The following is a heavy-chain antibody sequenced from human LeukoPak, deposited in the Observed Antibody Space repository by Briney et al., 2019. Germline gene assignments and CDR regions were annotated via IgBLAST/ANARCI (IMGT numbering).Heavy chain of an antibody. Sequence: GASVKVSCKASGYTFTGYYMHWVRQAPGQGLEWMGWINPNSGGTNYAQKFQGRVTMTRDTSISTAYMELSSPRSEDTAVYYCARDDSSGYYYVQDWGQGTLVTVSS. CDR3: ARDDSSGYYYVQD. D-gene: IGHD3-22*01. J-gene: IGHJ4*02. V-gene: IGHV1-2*02. CDR2: INPNSGGT. CDR1: GYTFTGYY.